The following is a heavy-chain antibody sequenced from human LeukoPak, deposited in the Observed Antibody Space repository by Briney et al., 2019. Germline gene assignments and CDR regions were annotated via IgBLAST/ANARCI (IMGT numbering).Heavy chain of an antibody. CDR1: GYSISSGYY. J-gene: IGHJ5*02. V-gene: IGHV4-38-2*02. Sequence: PSETLSLTCTVSGYSISSGYYWGWIRQPPGKGLEWIGSIYHSGSTYYNPSLKSRVTISVDTSKNQFSLKLSSVTAADTAVYYCAREGPITMVRGVPNWFDPWGQGTLVTVSS. CDR2: IYHSGST. D-gene: IGHD3-10*01. CDR3: AREGPITMVRGVPNWFDP.